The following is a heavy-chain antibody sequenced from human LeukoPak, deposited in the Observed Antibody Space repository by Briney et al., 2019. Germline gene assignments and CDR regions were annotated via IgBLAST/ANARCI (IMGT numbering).Heavy chain of an antibody. D-gene: IGHD6-19*01. CDR3: ARAGSGSGWYFDY. V-gene: IGHV1-18*01. CDR1: GYDFTSVG. Sequence: ASVKVSCKASGYDFTSVGITLVRRAPGQGLEWIGWISPYNGNTRYAQKFQGRVAMTTDTSTTTAYMELRGLRFNDTAVYYCARAGSGSGWYFDYWGQGTLVTVSS. CDR2: ISPYNGNT. J-gene: IGHJ4*02.